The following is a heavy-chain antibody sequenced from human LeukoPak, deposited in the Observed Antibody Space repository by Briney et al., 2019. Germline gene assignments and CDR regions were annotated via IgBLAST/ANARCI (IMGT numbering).Heavy chain of an antibody. CDR1: GGSISSYY. V-gene: IGHV4-59*08. Sequence: PSETLSLTCTVSGGSISSYYWSWIRQPPGKGLEWIGYMHHSGSTKHNPYLKSRVTTSVDTSKSQFSLKLSSVTAADTAVYYCARHAAVEGSSGWSPLWWFDPWGQGTLVTVSS. J-gene: IGHJ5*02. D-gene: IGHD6-19*01. CDR3: ARHAAVEGSSGWSPLWWFDP. CDR2: MHHSGST.